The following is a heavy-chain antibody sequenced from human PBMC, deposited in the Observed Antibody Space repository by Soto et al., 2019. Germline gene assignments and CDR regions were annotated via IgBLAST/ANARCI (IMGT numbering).Heavy chain of an antibody. D-gene: IGHD6-19*01. J-gene: IGHJ2*01. CDR2: INPNSGGT. CDR1: GYTFTGYY. V-gene: IGHV1-2*04. Sequence: ASVKVSCKASGYTFTGYYMHWVRQAPGQGLEWMGWINPNSGGTNYAQKFQGWVTMTRDTSISTAYMELSRLRSDDTAVYCCARGHAYSSGWYWYFDLWGRGTLVTVSS. CDR3: ARGHAYSSGWYWYFDL.